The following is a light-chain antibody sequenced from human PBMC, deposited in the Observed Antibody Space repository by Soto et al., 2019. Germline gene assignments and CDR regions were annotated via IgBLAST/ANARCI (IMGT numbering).Light chain of an antibody. CDR1: SSNIGGNS. Sequence: QYLLPQPPSLSAAPGHKVTISCSGSSSNIGGNSVSWYQQLPGTAPKLLIYDDNKRPSGIPDRFSGSKSGTSATLGITGFQTGDEADYYCGSWDSSLSAYVFGTGTKV. V-gene: IGLV1-51*01. CDR3: GSWDSSLSAYV. CDR2: DDN. J-gene: IGLJ1*01.